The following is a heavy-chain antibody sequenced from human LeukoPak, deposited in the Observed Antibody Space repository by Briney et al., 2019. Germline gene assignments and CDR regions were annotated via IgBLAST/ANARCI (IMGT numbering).Heavy chain of an antibody. CDR1: GGSVRSSLNY. CDR3: ARLSKGRYFDYIFDY. V-gene: IGHV4-39*01. D-gene: IGHD3-9*01. Sequence: SETLSLTCTVSGGSVRSSLNYWGWIRQPPGKGLEWIGNAYYTGSPYSNPTLKSRVTMSVDTSKNQFSLKLNSVTAADTAVYYCARLSKGRYFDYIFDYWGQGTLLTVSS. J-gene: IGHJ4*02. CDR2: AYYTGSP.